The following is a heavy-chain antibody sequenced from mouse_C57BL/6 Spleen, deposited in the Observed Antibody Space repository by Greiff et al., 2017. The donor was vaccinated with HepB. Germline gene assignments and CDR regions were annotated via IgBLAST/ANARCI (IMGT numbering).Heavy chain of an antibody. D-gene: IGHD1-1*01. V-gene: IGHV1-55*01. CDR3: ASRTVKGAWFAY. Sequence: VQLQQPGAELVKPGASVKMSCKASGYTFTSYWITWVKQRPGQGLEWIGDIYPGSGSTNYNEKFKSKATLTVDTSSSTAYMQLSSLTSEDSAVYYCASRTVKGAWFAYWGQGTLVTGSA. CDR2: IYPGSGST. CDR1: GYTFTSYW. J-gene: IGHJ3*01.